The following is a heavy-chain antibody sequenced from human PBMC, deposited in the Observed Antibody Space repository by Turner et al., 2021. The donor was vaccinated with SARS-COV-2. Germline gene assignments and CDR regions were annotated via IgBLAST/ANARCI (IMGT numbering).Heavy chain of an antibody. V-gene: IGHV1-8*01. CDR3: AGTRNHQEKEGYYCGMDV. CDR2: MIPMTGKT. J-gene: IGHJ6*02. CDR1: GCNFNNYD. Sequence: QVQPVQSGAGVKKPGSSVKVSLQASGCNFNNYDINWVRQASGQGLEWLGWMIPMTGKTEYAQKFQARVTITGNTSTSAAYLELSSLRSEDTAMYYCAGTRNHQEKEGYYCGMDVWGQGTMVTVSS.